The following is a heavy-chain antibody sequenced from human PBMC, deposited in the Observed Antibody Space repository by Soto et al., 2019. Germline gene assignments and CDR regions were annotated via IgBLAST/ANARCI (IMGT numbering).Heavy chain of an antibody. CDR2: ISLYSDGT. V-gene: IGHV1-18*01. CDR1: GYTFSNYG. Sequence: AASVKFSCKTSGYTFSNYGITWARQAPGQPLECLGWISLYSDGTNYAQKFQGRVSMTTXTXXTXXXMXLXXLRXDXTAVYYCARVVPGAEAWFGPWGQGTLDTV. J-gene: IGHJ5*02. D-gene: IGHD2-2*01. CDR3: ARVVPGAEAWFGP.